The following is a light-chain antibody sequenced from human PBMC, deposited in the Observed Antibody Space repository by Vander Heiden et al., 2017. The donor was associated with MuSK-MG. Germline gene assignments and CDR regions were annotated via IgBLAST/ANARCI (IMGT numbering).Light chain of an antibody. CDR2: SDN. CDR3: ATWDDSLSGPT. J-gene: IGLJ3*02. CDR1: SSNIEKNY. Sequence: QSDLTQSPSASGTPGRRVTISCSGSSSNIEKNYVYWYQQLPGTAPKLLIYSDNQRPSGVPGRFSGSKSGTSASLAISGLRSEDEADYYCATWDDSLSGPTFGGGTRLTVL. V-gene: IGLV1-47*02.